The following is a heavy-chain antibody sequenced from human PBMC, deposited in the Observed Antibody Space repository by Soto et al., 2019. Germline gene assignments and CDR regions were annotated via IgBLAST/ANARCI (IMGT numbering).Heavy chain of an antibody. CDR3: SSDITPASTPGVALDY. CDR1: GFTFSHYC. V-gene: IGHV3-74*01. J-gene: IGHJ4*02. CDR2: INEAGSHT. D-gene: IGHD6-25*01. Sequence: DVQLVESGGGLVQPGGSLRLSCAASGFTFSHYCMHWGRQIPGKGLTWVSRINEAGSHTSYADVVKGRFTTSTDNGSHTGYMDSNSLSAEDTAISYCSSDITPASTPGVALDYCGQGTLLTVSS.